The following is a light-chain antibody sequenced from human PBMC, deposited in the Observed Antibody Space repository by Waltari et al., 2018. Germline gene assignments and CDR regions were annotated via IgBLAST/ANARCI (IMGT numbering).Light chain of an antibody. Sequence: EIVMPQSPGILSVAPVERATLPCRASQSVSRNLDWYQPKPGQSPRLLIYGASTRATGIPARFSGSGSGTEFTLTISSMQSEDFAVYYCQQYNNWPPFTFGGGTKVEIK. V-gene: IGKV3-15*01. CDR2: GAS. CDR1: QSVSRN. J-gene: IGKJ4*01. CDR3: QQYNNWPPFT.